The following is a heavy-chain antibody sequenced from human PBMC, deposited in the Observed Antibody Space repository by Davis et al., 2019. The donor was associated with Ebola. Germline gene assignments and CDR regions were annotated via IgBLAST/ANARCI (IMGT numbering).Heavy chain of an antibody. D-gene: IGHD3-10*01. V-gene: IGHV1-18*01. J-gene: IGHJ5*02. CDR3: ARGITMVQMYNWFDP. CDR2: ISAYNGNT. CDR1: GYTFTSSG. Sequence: ASVKVSCKASGYTFTSSGISWVRQAPGPGLEGMGWISAYNGNTNYAPKLQGRVTMTTDTSTSTAYMELRSLRSDDTAVYYCARGITMVQMYNWFDPWGQGTLVTVSS.